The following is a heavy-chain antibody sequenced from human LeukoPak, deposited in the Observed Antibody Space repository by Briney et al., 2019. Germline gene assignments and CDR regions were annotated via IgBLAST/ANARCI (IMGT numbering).Heavy chain of an antibody. V-gene: IGHV3-7*01. CDR3: ASTTVVTPFLDY. CDR2: IKQDGSEK. D-gene: IGHD4-23*01. Sequence: GGSLRLSCAASGFIFSIYWMSWARQAPGKGLEWGANIKQDGSEKYYVDSVKGRFTIYKDNAKNSLYLQINSLRAEDTAVYYCASTTVVTPFLDYWGQGTLVTVSS. CDR1: GFIFSIYW. J-gene: IGHJ4*02.